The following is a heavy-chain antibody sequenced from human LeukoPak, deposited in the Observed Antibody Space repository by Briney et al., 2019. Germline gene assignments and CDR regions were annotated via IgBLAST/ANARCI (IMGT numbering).Heavy chain of an antibody. J-gene: IGHJ3*02. CDR1: GYTFIDYY. Sequence: ASVKISCKASGYTFIDYYIHWVQQAPGKGLEWMGRVDPEDGEALYAEKFQGRLTITADRSTTTAYMELSSLRSEDTAVYYCATKSTTTVGAFDIWGQRTMVTVSS. CDR3: ATKSTTTVGAFDI. CDR2: VDPEDGEA. V-gene: IGHV1-69-2*01. D-gene: IGHD4-23*01.